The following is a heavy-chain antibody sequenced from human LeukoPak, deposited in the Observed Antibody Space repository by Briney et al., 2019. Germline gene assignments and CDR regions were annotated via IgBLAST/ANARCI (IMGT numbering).Heavy chain of an antibody. Sequence: GGSLRLSCAASGFTVSGNYMSWVRQAPGKGLEWVSVIYSGGSTYYADSVKGRYTISRDHSKNTLYLQMNSLRAEDTAVYYCARDNEEYCGGDCFFDYWGQGTLVTVSS. V-gene: IGHV3-53*01. D-gene: IGHD2-21*02. J-gene: IGHJ4*02. CDR1: GFTVSGNY. CDR3: ARDNEEYCGGDCFFDY. CDR2: IYSGGST.